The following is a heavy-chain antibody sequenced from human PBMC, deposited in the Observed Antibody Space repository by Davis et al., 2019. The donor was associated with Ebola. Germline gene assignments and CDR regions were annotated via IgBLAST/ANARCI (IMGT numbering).Heavy chain of an antibody. Sequence: AASVKVSCKASGYTFTSYAMHWVRQAPGQRLEWMGWINAGNGNTKYSQKFQGRVTITRDTSASTAYMELSSLRAEDTAVYYCASQSRDITIFGGVYYYGMDVWGQGATVTVSS. D-gene: IGHD3-3*01. CDR1: GYTFTSYA. CDR3: ASQSRDITIFGGVYYYGMDV. CDR2: INAGNGNT. J-gene: IGHJ6*02. V-gene: IGHV1-3*01.